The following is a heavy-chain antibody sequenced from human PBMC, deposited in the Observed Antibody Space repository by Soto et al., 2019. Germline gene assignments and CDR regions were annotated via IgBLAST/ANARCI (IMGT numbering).Heavy chain of an antibody. CDR2: ISAYNGNT. Sequence: ASVKVSCKASGYTFTSYGISWVRQAPGQGLEWMGWISAYNGNTNYAQKLQGRVTMTTDTSTSTAYMELRSLRSDDTAVYYCARVFDGITMVRGSSEYNWFDPWGQGTLVTVSS. D-gene: IGHD3-10*01. J-gene: IGHJ5*02. CDR3: ARVFDGITMVRGSSEYNWFDP. CDR1: GYTFTSYG. V-gene: IGHV1-18*01.